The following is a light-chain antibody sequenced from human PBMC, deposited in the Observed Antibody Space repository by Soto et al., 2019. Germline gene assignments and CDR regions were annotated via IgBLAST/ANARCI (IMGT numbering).Light chain of an antibody. J-gene: IGKJ4*01. CDR2: AAS. CDR1: QSISNY. V-gene: IGKV1-39*01. Sequence: DIQMTQSPSSLSASVGDRVTITCRASQSISNYLDWYQLKPGKAPKLLIYAASSLQSGVPSRFSGSGSGTDFTLTISSLQPEDFATYYCQQSYSTLLLTFGGGTKVEIK. CDR3: QQSYSTLLLT.